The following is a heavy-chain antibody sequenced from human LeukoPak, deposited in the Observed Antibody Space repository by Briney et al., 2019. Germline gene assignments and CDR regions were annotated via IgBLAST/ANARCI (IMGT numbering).Heavy chain of an antibody. CDR3: ARGPWYSSSWYWFDP. CDR1: GFTFSSYG. D-gene: IGHD6-13*01. CDR2: IWYDGSNK. V-gene: IGHV3-33*01. J-gene: IGHJ5*02. Sequence: PGGSLRLSCAASGFTFSSYGMHWVRQAPGKGLEWVAVIWYDGSNKYYADSVKGRFTISRDNSKNTLYLQMNSLRAEDTAVFYCARGPWYSSSWYWFDPWGQGTLVTVSS.